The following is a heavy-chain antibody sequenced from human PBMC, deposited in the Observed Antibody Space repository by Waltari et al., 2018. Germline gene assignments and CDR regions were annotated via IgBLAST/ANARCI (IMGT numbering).Heavy chain of an antibody. Sequence: EVQLVESGGGLVKPGGSLRLSCAASGFTFSNAWMSWVRQAPGKGLGWVGRIKSKTDGGTTDDAAPVKGRFTNSRDDSKNTLYLQMNSLKTEDTAVYYCTTEGGGDYDAFDIWGQGTMVTVSS. CDR3: TTEGGGDYDAFDI. J-gene: IGHJ3*02. D-gene: IGHD4-17*01. CDR2: IKSKTDGGTT. V-gene: IGHV3-15*01. CDR1: GFTFSNAW.